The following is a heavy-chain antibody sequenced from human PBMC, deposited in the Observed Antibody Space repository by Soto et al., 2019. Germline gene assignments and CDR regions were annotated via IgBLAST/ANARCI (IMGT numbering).Heavy chain of an antibody. CDR3: ARGAIELSGGSCYFDY. V-gene: IGHV4-34*01. J-gene: IGHJ4*02. Sequence: SETLSLTCAVYGGSFSGYYWSWIRQRPGKGLEWIGEINHSGSTNYNPSLKSRVTISVDTSKNQFSLKLSSVTAADTAVYYCARGAIELSGGSCYFDYWGQGTLVTVS. CDR2: INHSGST. D-gene: IGHD2-15*01. CDR1: GGSFSGYY.